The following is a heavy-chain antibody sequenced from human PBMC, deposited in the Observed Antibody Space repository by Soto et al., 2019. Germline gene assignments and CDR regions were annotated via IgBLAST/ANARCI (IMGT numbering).Heavy chain of an antibody. CDR1: GGSISSGSYY. V-gene: IGHV4-39*07. Sequence: SETLSLTCTVSGGSISSGSYYWGWIRQPPGKGLEWIGSIYYSGSTYYNPSLKSRVTISVDTSKNQFSLKLSSVTAADTAVYYCARDGDGYSSSWYFDYWGQGTLVTVSS. J-gene: IGHJ4*02. CDR2: IYYSGST. CDR3: ARDGDGYSSSWYFDY. D-gene: IGHD6-13*01.